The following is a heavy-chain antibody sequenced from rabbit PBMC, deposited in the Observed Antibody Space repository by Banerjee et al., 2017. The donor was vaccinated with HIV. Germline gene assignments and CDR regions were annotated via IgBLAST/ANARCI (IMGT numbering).Heavy chain of an antibody. Sequence: QEQLEESGGDLVKPEGSLTLTCTASGFDLSSYYWICWVRQAPGKGLEWIACIYTGDGNTHYASWAKGRFTISKTSPTTVALKMTSLTAADTATYFCARGGAGTSDYGYHFNLWGQGTLVT. J-gene: IGHJ4*01. V-gene: IGHV1S45*01. CDR2: IYTGDGNT. CDR3: ARGGAGTSDYGYHFNL. D-gene: IGHD8-1*01. CDR1: GFDLSSYYW.